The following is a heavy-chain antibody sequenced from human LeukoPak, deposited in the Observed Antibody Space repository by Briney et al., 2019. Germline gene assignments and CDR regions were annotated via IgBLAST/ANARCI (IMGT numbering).Heavy chain of an antibody. CDR3: ARGFPPRRNYDSSRYYSYYFDH. J-gene: IGHJ4*02. CDR1: GYSFTNYG. V-gene: IGHV1-18*01. CDR2: ISAYNGYT. Sequence: GASVKVSCKASGYSFTNYGISWVRQAPGQGLEWMGWISAYNGYTHFAQKFQGRVTMTTDTSTSTAYMELRSLRSDDTAVYYCARGFPPRRNYDSSRYYSYYFDHWGQGTLVTVSS. D-gene: IGHD3-22*01.